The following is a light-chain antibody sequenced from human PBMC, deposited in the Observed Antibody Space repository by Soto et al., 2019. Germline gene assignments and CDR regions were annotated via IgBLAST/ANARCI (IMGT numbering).Light chain of an antibody. CDR3: QQSFSTPPT. CDR2: DAT. V-gene: IGKV1-39*01. J-gene: IGKJ2*01. Sequence: DIQMTQSPSFLSASVGDRVTITCRASQTIARYLNWYQHKPGKAPKFLIYDATSLQSGVTSRFSGSGSGTDFTLTINSLQPEDFATYYCQQSFSTPPTFGQGTKLEIK. CDR1: QTIARY.